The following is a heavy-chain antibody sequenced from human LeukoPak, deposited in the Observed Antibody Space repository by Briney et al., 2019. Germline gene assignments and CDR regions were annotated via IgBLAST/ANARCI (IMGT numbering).Heavy chain of an antibody. CDR3: APSRGIYSKGWYDY. V-gene: IGHV3-23*01. CDR1: GFTFLSYA. J-gene: IGHJ4*02. CDR2: ISGSGGST. D-gene: IGHD6-19*01. Sequence: GGTLRLSCAASGFTFLSYAMSWVRQAPGKGLEWVSIISGSGGSTYYADSVKGRFTISRDNSKNMVFLQMNSLRAEDTALYYCAPSRGIYSKGWYDYWGQGTLVTVSS.